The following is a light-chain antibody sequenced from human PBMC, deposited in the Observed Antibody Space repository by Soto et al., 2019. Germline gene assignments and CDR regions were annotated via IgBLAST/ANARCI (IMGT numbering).Light chain of an antibody. J-gene: IGKJ4*02. CDR3: QQFSSYPLT. CDR1: QTVRNNY. Sequence: VLSQSPGNLSLSPGERATLSCRASQTVRNNYLAWYQQKPGKAPKLLIYDASSRATGIPDRFSGGGSGTDFTLTISRLEPGDFAVYYCQQFSSYPLTFGGGTKVDIK. V-gene: IGKV3-20*01. CDR2: DAS.